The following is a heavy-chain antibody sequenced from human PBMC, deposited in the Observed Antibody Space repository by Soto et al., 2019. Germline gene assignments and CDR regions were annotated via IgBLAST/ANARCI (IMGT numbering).Heavy chain of an antibody. Sequence: PSETLSLTCSVSGTSVSNYYGSWIRQPAGKGLEHIGRIYTSGSTSYNPSLKSRVTMSMDTSQTQIYLNLTSVTAADTAVYYCARGGIQLSYAFDYWGQGILVTVSS. D-gene: IGHD5-18*01. CDR3: ARGGIQLSYAFDY. CDR2: IYTSGST. J-gene: IGHJ4*02. V-gene: IGHV4-4*07. CDR1: GTSVSNYY.